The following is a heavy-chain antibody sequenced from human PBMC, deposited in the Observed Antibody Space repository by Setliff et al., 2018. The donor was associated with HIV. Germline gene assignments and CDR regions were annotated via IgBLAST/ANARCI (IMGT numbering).Heavy chain of an antibody. J-gene: IGHJ4*02. V-gene: IGHV5-51*01. CDR2: IYPGDSDT. CDR1: GYSFTRYW. D-gene: IGHD6-19*01. CDR3: ARPDNSESPGVDF. Sequence: GESLKISCQGSGYSFTRYWIGWVRQMPGKGLEWMAIIYPGDSDTRYSPSFRGQVTISADKSISTIYLQWNSLQASDTATYYCARPDNSESPGVDFWGQGTLVTVSS.